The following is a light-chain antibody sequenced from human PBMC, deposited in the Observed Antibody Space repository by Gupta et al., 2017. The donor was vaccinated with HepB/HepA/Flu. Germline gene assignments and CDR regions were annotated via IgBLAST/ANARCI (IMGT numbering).Light chain of an antibody. CDR3: QQYNNWPGT. Sequence: EMVMTPPPATLSAAPGESTTLSCRARQSISSVLAWYQKTPGQGPRLLIAGASTRATGIPAWFSGSGSGTDFTLTISSLQSEDFAFYYCQQYNNWPGTFGPGTKVEIK. CDR2: GAS. V-gene: IGKV3-15*01. J-gene: IGKJ1*01. CDR1: QSISSV.